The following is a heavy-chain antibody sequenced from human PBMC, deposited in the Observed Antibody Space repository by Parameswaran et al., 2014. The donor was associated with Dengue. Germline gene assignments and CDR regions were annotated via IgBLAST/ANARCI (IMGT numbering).Heavy chain of an antibody. CDR2: MNPNSGNT. D-gene: IGHD1-1*01. CDR3: ARMPYNWNRPAYYYYGMDV. J-gene: IGHJ6*02. V-gene: IGHV1-8*01. Sequence: VRQALGQGLEWMGWMNPNSGNTGYAQKFQGRVTMTRNTSISTAYMELSSLRSEDTAVYYCARMPYNWNRPAYYYYGMDVWGQGTTVTVSS.